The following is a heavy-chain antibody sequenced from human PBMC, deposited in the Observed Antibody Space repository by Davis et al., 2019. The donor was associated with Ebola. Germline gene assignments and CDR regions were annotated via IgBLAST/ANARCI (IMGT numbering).Heavy chain of an antibody. J-gene: IGHJ3*02. D-gene: IGHD4-17*01. Sequence: PSETLSLTCTVSGGSISSYYWSWIRQPPGKGLEWIGYIYYSGSTNYNPSLKSRVTISVDTSKNQFSLKLSSVTAADTAVYYCARDRDYGDYGGGIAFDIWGQGTMVTVSS. CDR3: ARDRDYGDYGGGIAFDI. V-gene: IGHV4-59*01. CDR2: IYYSGST. CDR1: GGSISSYY.